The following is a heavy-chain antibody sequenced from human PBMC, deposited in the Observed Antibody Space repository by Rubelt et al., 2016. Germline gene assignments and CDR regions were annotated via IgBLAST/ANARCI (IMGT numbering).Heavy chain of an antibody. CDR3: ARHLRSGSGYYSPFVY. CDR2: ITHSGTT. CDR1: GGSISSYY. D-gene: IGHD3-22*01. Sequence: GPGLVKPSETLSLTCTVSGGSISSYYWSWIRQPPGKGLEWIGDITHSGTTNYNPSLKSRVTISVDTSKKQFSLKLSSVTAADTAVYYCARHLRSGSGYYSPFVYWGQGTLVTVSS. J-gene: IGHJ4*02. V-gene: IGHV4-59*08.